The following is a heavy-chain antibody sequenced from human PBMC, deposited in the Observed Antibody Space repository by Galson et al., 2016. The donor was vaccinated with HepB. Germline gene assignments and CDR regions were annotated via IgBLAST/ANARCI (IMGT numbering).Heavy chain of an antibody. V-gene: IGHV3-30*18. CDR2: ISYHGIQK. D-gene: IGHD4/OR15-4a*01. CDR3: AKRGYGDGPIDY. CDR1: GFTFSDFA. Sequence: SLRLSCAASGFTFSDFAMHWVRQAPGKGLEWVTVISYHGIQKYYADSVKGRFTISRDNSRNTVHLHMTSLRVEDTAVYYCAKRGYGDGPIDYWGQGTLVTVSP. J-gene: IGHJ4*02.